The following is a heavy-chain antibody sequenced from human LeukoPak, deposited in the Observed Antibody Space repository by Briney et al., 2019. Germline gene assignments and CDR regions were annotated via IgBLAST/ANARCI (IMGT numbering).Heavy chain of an antibody. Sequence: SETLSLTCAVYGGSFSGYYWSWIRQPPGKGLEWIGEINHSGSTNYNPSLKSRVTISVDTSKNQFSLKLSSVTAADTAAYYCARRGRMTTVTTATFDYWGQGTLVTVSS. CDR3: ARRGRMTTVTTATFDY. CDR1: GGSFSGYY. J-gene: IGHJ4*02. V-gene: IGHV4-34*01. CDR2: INHSGST. D-gene: IGHD4-17*01.